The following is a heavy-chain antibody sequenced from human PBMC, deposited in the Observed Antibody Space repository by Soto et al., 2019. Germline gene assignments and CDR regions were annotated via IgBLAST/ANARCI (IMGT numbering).Heavy chain of an antibody. D-gene: IGHD2-15*01. V-gene: IGHV3-21*01. Sequence: GGSLRLSCAASGFTFSSYSMNWVRQAPGKGLEWVSSISSSSSYIYYVDSVKGRFTISRDNAKNSLYLQMNSLRAEDTAVYYCARDYRMLLAATLDGLYDYWGQGTLVTVSS. CDR3: ARDYRMLLAATLDGLYDY. J-gene: IGHJ4*02. CDR2: ISSSSSYI. CDR1: GFTFSSYS.